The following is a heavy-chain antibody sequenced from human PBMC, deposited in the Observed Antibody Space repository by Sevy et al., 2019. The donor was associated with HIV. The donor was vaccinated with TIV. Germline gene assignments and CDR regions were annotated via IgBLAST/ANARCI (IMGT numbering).Heavy chain of an antibody. Sequence: ETLSLTCTVSGDSINTYYWSWIRQTPGKGLEWIAYVSHSETSNYNPSLKSGVTISLDTPRRQVCLKVSAVTVADTAVYYCARLRWDAVVVPNSTPGSYFDSWGQGTLVTVSS. CDR1: GDSINTYY. J-gene: IGHJ4*02. CDR3: ARLRWDAVVVPNSTPGSYFDS. V-gene: IGHV4-59*08. CDR2: VSHSETS. D-gene: IGHD2-2*01.